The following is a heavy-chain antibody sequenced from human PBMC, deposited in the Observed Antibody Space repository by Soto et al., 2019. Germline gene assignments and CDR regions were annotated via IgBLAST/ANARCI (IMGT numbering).Heavy chain of an antibody. CDR1: GTIFSSYT. CDR2: IIPILGET. D-gene: IGHD3-16*01. V-gene: IGHV1-69*08. CDR3: ARGLGGRMDD. Sequence: QVQLVQSGAEVKKPGSSVRVSCQASGTIFSSYTISWVRLAPGQGLEWMGRIIPILGETNSAQKFQGRVTLTADTSTNTAYMELNSLRLEDTALYYCARGLGGRMDDWGQGTTVTVSS. J-gene: IGHJ6*02.